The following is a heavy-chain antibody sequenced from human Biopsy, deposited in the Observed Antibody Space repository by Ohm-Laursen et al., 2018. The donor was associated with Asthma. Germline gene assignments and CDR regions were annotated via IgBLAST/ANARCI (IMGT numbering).Heavy chain of an antibody. CDR2: IFSYDEK. D-gene: IGHD3-3*01. Sequence: TQTLTLTCTVSGLSLRNARMGVTWIRQPPGKALEWLAHIFSYDEKSYSTSLKSRITISKDTAKSQVVLTMSNMDPVDTATYYCARVVNYDFRSGYWFDPWGQGTLVTVSP. CDR3: ARVVNYDFRSGYWFDP. V-gene: IGHV2-26*01. J-gene: IGHJ5*02. CDR1: GLSLRNARMG.